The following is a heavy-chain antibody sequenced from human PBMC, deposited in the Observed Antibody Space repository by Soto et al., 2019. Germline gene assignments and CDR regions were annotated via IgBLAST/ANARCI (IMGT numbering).Heavy chain of an antibody. CDR2: ISAYNGNT. V-gene: IGHV1-18*01. CDR1: GYTFTSYG. J-gene: IGHJ6*02. D-gene: IGHD2-15*01. Sequence: QVQLVQSGAEVKKPGASVKVSCKASGYTFTSYGISWVRQAPGQGLEWMGWISAYNGNTNYAQKLQGRVTMTTDTSTSTGYMELRSLRSDDTAVYYCARAHTSSVVVVAPPGVWGQGTTVTVSS. CDR3: ARAHTSSVVVVAPPGV.